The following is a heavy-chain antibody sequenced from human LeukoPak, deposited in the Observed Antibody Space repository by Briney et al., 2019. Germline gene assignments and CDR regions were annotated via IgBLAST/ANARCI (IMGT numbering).Heavy chain of an antibody. CDR1: GGSISSYY. CDR3: ARQVATPTKNWFDP. J-gene: IGHJ5*02. Sequence: SETLSLTCTVSGGSISSYYWSWIRQPPGKGLEWLGYIYYSGSTNYNPSLKSRVTISVDTSKNQFSLKLSSVTAADTAVYYCARQVATPTKNWFDPWGQGTLVTVSS. V-gene: IGHV4-59*08. CDR2: IYYSGST. D-gene: IGHD5-12*01.